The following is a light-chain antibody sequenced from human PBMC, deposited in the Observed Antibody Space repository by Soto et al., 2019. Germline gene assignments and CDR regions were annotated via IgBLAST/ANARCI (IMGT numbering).Light chain of an antibody. CDR2: EVS. V-gene: IGLV2-8*01. CDR3: SSYAGSNTV. J-gene: IGLJ2*01. Sequence: QSALTQPPSASGSPGQSVTISCTGTSSDVGGYNYVSWYQQHPGKAPKLMIYEVSKRPSGVPDRFSGSKSGTTASLTVSGLQAEDEADYYCSSYAGSNTVFGGGTKLTVL. CDR1: SSDVGGYNY.